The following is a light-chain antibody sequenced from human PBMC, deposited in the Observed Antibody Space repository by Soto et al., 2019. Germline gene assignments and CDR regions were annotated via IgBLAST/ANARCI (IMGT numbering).Light chain of an antibody. CDR3: SSYTISSTRV. J-gene: IGLJ1*01. CDR1: SSDIGGYNY. Sequence: QSVLTQPASVSGSPGQSITIACAGTSSDIGGYNYVSWYQQHPGKAPKLMIYEVSNRPSGVSNRVSGSKSGNTASRTISGLQSEDEADYYCSSYTISSTRVFGTGTKLTVL. CDR2: EVS. V-gene: IGLV2-14*01.